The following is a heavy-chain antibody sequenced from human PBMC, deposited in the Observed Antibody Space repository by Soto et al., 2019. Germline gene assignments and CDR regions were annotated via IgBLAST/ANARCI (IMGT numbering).Heavy chain of an antibody. V-gene: IGHV1-8*01. CDR1: GYTFTSYD. D-gene: IGHD6-13*01. Sequence: GASVKVSCKASGYTFTSYDINWVRQATGQGLEWMGWMNPNSGNTGYAQKFQGRVTMTRNTSISTAYMELSSLRSEDTAVYYCATSSSSWTNWFDPWGQGTLVTVS. CDR3: ATSSSSWTNWFDP. J-gene: IGHJ5*02. CDR2: MNPNSGNT.